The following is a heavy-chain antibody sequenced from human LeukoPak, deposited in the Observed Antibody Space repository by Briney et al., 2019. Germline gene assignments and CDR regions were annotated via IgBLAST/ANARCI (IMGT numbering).Heavy chain of an antibody. J-gene: IGHJ5*02. V-gene: IGHV7-4-1*02. CDR1: GYTFTNHG. CDR2: INTNAGNP. D-gene: IGHD1-26*01. Sequence: ASVKVSCKASGYTFTNHGINWVRQAPGQGLERVGWINTNAGNPTYVQGFTERFVFSLDTSVSTAYLQISSLKAEDTAMYYCARGEGWFDPWGQGTLVTVSS. CDR3: ARGEGWFDP.